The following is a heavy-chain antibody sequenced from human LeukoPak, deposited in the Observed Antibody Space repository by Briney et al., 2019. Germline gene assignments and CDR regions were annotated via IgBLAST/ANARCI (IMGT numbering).Heavy chain of an antibody. D-gene: IGHD3-22*01. J-gene: IGHJ4*02. CDR2: IRNKVNSYTT. CDR1: GFTFSDCY. V-gene: IGHV3-72*01. CDR3: VRALGFDKRSFDF. Sequence: GGSLRLSCAASGFTFSDCYMDWVRQAPGKGREWVARIRNKVNSYTTEYAASVKGRFTISRDYSDHSLYLQMNSLKTEDPAVYYCVRALGFDKRSFDFWGQGTLVTVSS.